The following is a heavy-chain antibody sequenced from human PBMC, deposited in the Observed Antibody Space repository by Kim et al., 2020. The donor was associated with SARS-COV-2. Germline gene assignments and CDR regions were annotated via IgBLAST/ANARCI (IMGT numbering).Heavy chain of an antibody. V-gene: IGHV3-9*01. J-gene: IGHJ3*02. CDR2: ISWNSGSI. D-gene: IGHD3-10*01. Sequence: GGSLRLSCAASGFTFDDYAMHWVRQAPGKGLEWVSGISWNSGSIGYADSVKGRFTISRDNAKNSLYLQMNSLRAEDTALYYCAKEFLGLWGGELLWHDAFDIWGQGTMVTVSS. CDR1: GFTFDDYA. CDR3: AKEFLGLWGGELLWHDAFDI.